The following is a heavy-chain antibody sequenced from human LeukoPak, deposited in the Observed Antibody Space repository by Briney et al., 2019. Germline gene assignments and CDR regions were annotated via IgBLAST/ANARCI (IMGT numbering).Heavy chain of an antibody. CDR1: GGSINSGSYY. CDR3: ARDFETRSWYYGFDI. V-gene: IGHV4-61*02. J-gene: IGHJ3*02. CDR2: IHTTGST. Sequence: SETLSLTCTVSGGSINSGSYYWSWIRQPAGKGLEWIGRIHTTGSTNYSPSLMSRVTISVDTSKNQFSLKLSSVTAADTAVYYCARDFETRSWYYGFDIWGQGTMVTVSS. D-gene: IGHD6-13*01.